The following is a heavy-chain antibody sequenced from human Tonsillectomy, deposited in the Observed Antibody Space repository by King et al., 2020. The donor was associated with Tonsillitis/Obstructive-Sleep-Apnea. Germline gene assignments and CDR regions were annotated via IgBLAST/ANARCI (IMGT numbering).Heavy chain of an antibody. CDR1: GFSLSTSGMC. CDR3: ARHLGGYSNYGWEVDY. Sequence: VTLKESGPALVKPTQTLTLTCTFSGFSLSTSGMCVSWIRQPPGKALEWLALIDWDDDNYYSTSLKTRLTISKDTSKNQVVLTMTNMDPVETATYYCARHLGGYSNYGWEVDYWGQGTLVTVSS. CDR2: IDWDDDN. V-gene: IGHV2-70*01. J-gene: IGHJ4*02. D-gene: IGHD4-11*01.